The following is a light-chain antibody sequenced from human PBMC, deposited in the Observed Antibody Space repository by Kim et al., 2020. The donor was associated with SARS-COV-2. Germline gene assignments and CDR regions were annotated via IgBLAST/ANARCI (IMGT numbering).Light chain of an antibody. Sequence: DIQMTQSPSSLSPSVGDTVTITCRTSQSISTYLNWYQQKLGRAPKLLIYAASTLQGAVPSRFSGSGSGTDFTLTISSLQPEDFATYYCQQSYSSPYTFGQGTKLEI. J-gene: IGKJ2*01. CDR2: AAS. CDR1: QSISTY. CDR3: QQSYSSPYT. V-gene: IGKV1-39*01.